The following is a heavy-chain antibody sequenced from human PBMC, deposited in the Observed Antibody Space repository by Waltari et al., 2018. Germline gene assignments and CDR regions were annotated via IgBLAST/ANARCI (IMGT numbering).Heavy chain of an antibody. D-gene: IGHD2-8*01. Sequence: EVQLLESGGGLVQPGGSLRLSCATSGFTFSRYAMSWVRQAPGKGLEWVSAISDSGSNTYYADAVKGRFTISRDNSKNTLYLQMNSLRAEDTAVYFCTCTNDFDYWGQGTLVTVSS. J-gene: IGHJ4*02. CDR2: ISDSGSNT. CDR1: GFTFSRYA. CDR3: TCTNDFDY. V-gene: IGHV3-23*01.